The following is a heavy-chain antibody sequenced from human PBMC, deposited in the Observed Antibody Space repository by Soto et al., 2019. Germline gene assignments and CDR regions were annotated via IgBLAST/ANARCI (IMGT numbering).Heavy chain of an antibody. CDR2: INHSGST. D-gene: IGHD4-4*01. J-gene: IGHJ6*03. Sequence: SETLSLTCAVYGGSFSGYYWSWIRQPPGKGLEWIGEINHSGSTNYNPSLKSRVTISVDTSKNQFSLKLSSVTAADTAVYYCARRPTVTPTYYYYYMDVWGKGTTVTVSS. CDR3: ARRPTVTPTYYYYYMDV. V-gene: IGHV4-34*01. CDR1: GGSFSGYY.